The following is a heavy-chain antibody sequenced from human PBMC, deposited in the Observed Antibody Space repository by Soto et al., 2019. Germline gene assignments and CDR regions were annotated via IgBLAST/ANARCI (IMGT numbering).Heavy chain of an antibody. V-gene: IGHV1-24*01. CDR3: ATGGSGDWFDP. J-gene: IGHJ5*02. CDR2: FDPEDGET. Sequence: GASVKVSCKVSGYTLTELTMHWVRHAPGKGLEWMGGFDPEDGETIYAQKFQGRVTMTEDTSTDTAYMELSSLRSEDTAVYYCATGGSGDWFDPWGQGTLVTVSS. CDR1: GYTLTELT. D-gene: IGHD3-10*01.